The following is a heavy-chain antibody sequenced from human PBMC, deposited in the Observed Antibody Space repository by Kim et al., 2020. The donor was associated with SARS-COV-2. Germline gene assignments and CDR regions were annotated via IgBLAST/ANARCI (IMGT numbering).Heavy chain of an antibody. Sequence: YADSVKGRFTISRDNSKNTLYLQMNSLRAEDTAVYYCAKDRVGATLVFDYWGQGTLVTVSS. CDR3: AKDRVGATLVFDY. J-gene: IGHJ4*02. V-gene: IGHV3-23*01. D-gene: IGHD1-26*01.